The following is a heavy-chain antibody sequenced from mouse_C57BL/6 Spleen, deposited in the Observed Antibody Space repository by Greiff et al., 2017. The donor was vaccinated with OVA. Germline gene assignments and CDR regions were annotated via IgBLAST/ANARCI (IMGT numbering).Heavy chain of an antibody. Sequence: QVQLQQPGAELVKPGASVKLSCKASGYTFTSYWMQWVKQRPGQGLEWIGEIDPSDSYTNYNQKFKGKATLTVDTSSSTAYMQLSSLTSEDSAVYYCARTGGSSSWYFDVWGTGTTVTVSS. CDR1: GYTFTSYW. J-gene: IGHJ1*03. CDR2: IDPSDSYT. V-gene: IGHV1-50*01. D-gene: IGHD1-1*01. CDR3: ARTGGSSSWYFDV.